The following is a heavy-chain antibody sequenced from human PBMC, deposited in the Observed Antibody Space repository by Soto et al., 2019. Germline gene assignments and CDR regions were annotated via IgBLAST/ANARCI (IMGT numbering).Heavy chain of an antibody. CDR1: GFTFSSYA. CDR3: AIVLDSSGWSFDY. CDR2: ISGSGGST. J-gene: IGHJ4*02. Sequence: PGGSLRLSCAASGFTFSSYAMSWVRQAPGKGLEWVSAISGSGGSTYYADSVKGRFTISRDNSKNTLYLQMNSLRAEDTAVYYCAIVLDSSGWSFDYWGQGTLVTVSS. V-gene: IGHV3-23*01. D-gene: IGHD6-19*01.